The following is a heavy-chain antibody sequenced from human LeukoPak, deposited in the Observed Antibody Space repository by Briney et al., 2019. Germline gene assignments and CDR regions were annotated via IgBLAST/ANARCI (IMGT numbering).Heavy chain of an antibody. CDR3: ARVPGPTAGYYYYYMDV. Sequence: SETLSLTCTVSGGSISSSSYYWGWIRQPPGKGLEWIGSIYYSGSTYYNPSLKSRVPISVDTSKNQFSLKLSSVTAADTAVYYCARVPGPTAGYYYYYMDVWGKGTTVTISS. J-gene: IGHJ6*03. V-gene: IGHV4-39*07. D-gene: IGHD5-18*01. CDR2: IYYSGST. CDR1: GGSISSSSYY.